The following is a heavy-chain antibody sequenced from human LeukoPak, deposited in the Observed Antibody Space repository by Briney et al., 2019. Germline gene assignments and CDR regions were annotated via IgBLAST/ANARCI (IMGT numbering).Heavy chain of an antibody. CDR2: MHHSGST. D-gene: IGHD2-2*01. Sequence: SETLSLTCIVSGYSISSGYYWGWIRQPPGKGLEWIAGMHHSGSTYHNPSLKSRVTISVDRSKNQLSLRLSSVTAADTAVYYCARDPFLGIAVVPEADDYWGQGTLVTVSS. CDR3: ARDPFLGIAVVPEADDY. V-gene: IGHV4-38-2*02. J-gene: IGHJ4*02. CDR1: GYSISSGYY.